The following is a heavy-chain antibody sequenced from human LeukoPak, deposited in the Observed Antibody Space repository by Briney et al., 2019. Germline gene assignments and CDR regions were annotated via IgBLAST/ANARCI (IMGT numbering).Heavy chain of an antibody. CDR3: ARDFHRRYYDSSGHYTAFDI. V-gene: IGHV3-33*05. D-gene: IGHD3-22*01. Sequence: PGGSLRLSCAASGFTFSSYGMHWVRQAPGKGLEWVAVISYDGSNKYYADSVKGRFTISRDNAKNSLYLQMNSLRAEDTAVYYCARDFHRRYYDSSGHYTAFDIWGQGTMVTVSS. CDR2: ISYDGSNK. J-gene: IGHJ3*02. CDR1: GFTFSSYG.